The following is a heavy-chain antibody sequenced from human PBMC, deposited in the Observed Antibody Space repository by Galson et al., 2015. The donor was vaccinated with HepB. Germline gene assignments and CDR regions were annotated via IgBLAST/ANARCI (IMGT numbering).Heavy chain of an antibody. J-gene: IGHJ2*01. V-gene: IGHV3-48*02. Sequence: SLRLSCAASGFTFSSYSMNWVRQAPGKGLEWVSYISSSSSTIYYADSVKGRFTISRDNAKNSLYLQMNSLRDEDTAGYYCARERLPFRYFYWFPLNYWYFDLWGRCTLGTVSS. CDR2: ISSSSSTI. D-gene: IGHD3-9*01. CDR3: ARERLPFRYFYWFPLNYWYFDL. CDR1: GFTFSSYS.